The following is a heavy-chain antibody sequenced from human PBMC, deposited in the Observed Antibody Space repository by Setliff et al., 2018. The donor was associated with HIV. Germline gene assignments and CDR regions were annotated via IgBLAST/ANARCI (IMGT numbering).Heavy chain of an antibody. D-gene: IGHD3-22*01. CDR2: IYSSGST. V-gene: IGHV4-4*09. CDR1: GGSISNYY. CDR3: ARNYYYQD. J-gene: IGHJ4*02. Sequence: SETLSLTCTVSGGSISNYYWTWIRQPPGRGLEWIGYIYSSGSTNFNPSLKSRVAMSVDTAKNQFSLKLSSVTAAATAVYYCARNYYYQDWGQGTLVTVSS.